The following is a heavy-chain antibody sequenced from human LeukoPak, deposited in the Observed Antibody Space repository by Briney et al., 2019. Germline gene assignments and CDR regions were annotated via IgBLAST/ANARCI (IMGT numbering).Heavy chain of an antibody. D-gene: IGHD3-22*01. J-gene: IGHJ4*02. CDR3: AKDMDGYYYDSSGLFDY. V-gene: IGHV3-23*01. Sequence: GGSLRLSCAASGFTFSGYAMSWVRQAPGKGLEWVSAISGSGGSTYYADSVKGRFTISRDNSKNTLYLQMNSLRAEDTAVYYCAKDMDGYYYDSSGLFDYWGQGTLVTVSS. CDR2: ISGSGGST. CDR1: GFTFSGYA.